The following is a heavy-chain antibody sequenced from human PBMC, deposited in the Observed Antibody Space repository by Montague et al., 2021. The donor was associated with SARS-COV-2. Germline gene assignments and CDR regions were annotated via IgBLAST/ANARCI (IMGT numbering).Heavy chain of an antibody. CDR3: ARHSYRTFDF. J-gene: IGHJ4*02. CDR1: GDSDGTYGVA. V-gene: IGHV6-1*01. D-gene: IGHD3-10*01. CDR2: TLYPRAAWYN. Sequence: CAISGDSDGTYGVAWGWDRQSPSRDLDRLVVTLYPRAAWYNEYAESVKGRITINPDTPKNQFSLHLTSVTPEDTAVYYCARHSYRTFDFWGQGTLVTVSS.